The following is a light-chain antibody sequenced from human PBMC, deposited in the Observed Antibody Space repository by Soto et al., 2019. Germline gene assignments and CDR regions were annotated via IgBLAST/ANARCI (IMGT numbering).Light chain of an antibody. CDR2: KAS. CDR3: QQYNSYPT. Sequence: DIQMTQSPSTLSASVGERVTITCRASQSISSWLAWYQQKPGKAPKLLIYKASSLESGFPSRFSGSGSGTEFTLTISSLQPDDFATYYCQQYNSYPTLGQGTKVDIK. V-gene: IGKV1-5*03. J-gene: IGKJ1*01. CDR1: QSISSW.